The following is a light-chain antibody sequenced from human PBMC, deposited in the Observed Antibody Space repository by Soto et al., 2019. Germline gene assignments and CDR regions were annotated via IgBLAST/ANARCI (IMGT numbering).Light chain of an antibody. V-gene: IGLV2-14*01. CDR2: EVS. CDR1: SSDVGGYNY. Sequence: QSALTQPASVSGSPGQSITISCTGTSSDVGGYNYVSWYQQHPGKAPKLIIYEVSNRPSGVSNRFSGSKSGNTASLTISGLQAEDEADYYCNSYTSKSTGFFGTVTKVTVL. CDR3: NSYTSKSTGF. J-gene: IGLJ1*01.